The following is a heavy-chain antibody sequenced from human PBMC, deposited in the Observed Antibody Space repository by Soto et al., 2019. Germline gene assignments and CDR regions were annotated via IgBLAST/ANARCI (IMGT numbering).Heavy chain of an antibody. J-gene: IGHJ5*02. D-gene: IGHD3-22*01. V-gene: IGHV6-1*01. CDR2: TYYRSKWYN. CDR1: GDSVSSNSAA. Sequence: SQTLSLTCAISGDSVSSNSAAWNWIRQSPSRGLEWLGRTYYRSKWYNDHAVSVKSRITINPDTSKNQFSLQLNSVTPEDTAVYYCARGAYYDSSGYYYNWFDPWGQGTLVTVSS. CDR3: ARGAYYDSSGYYYNWFDP.